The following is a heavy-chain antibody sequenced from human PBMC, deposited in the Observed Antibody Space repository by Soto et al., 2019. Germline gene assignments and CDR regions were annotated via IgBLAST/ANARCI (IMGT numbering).Heavy chain of an antibody. V-gene: IGHV1-69*04. CDR3: ARDCSGGSCYLDDAFDI. Sequence: SVKVSCKASGGTFSSYTISWVRQAPGQGLEWMGRIIPILGIANYAQKFQGRVTITADKSTSTAYMELSSLRSEDTAVYYCARDCSGGSCYLDDAFDIWGQGTMVTVSS. J-gene: IGHJ3*02. D-gene: IGHD2-15*01. CDR1: GGTFSSYT. CDR2: IIPILGIA.